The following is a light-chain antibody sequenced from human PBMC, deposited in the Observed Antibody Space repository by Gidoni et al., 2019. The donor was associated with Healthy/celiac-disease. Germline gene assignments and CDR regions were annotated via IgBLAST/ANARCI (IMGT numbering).Light chain of an antibody. J-gene: IGKJ1*01. CDR3: QQCYRTPQT. CDR2: AAS. Sequence: IYMTQSPSSLSASVGDRVTITCRASQSISSYLDWYQQKPGKAPKLLIYAASSLQSGVPSRFSGSGSGTDYTLTISSLQPEDFATYYCQQCYRTPQTFGQGTKVEIK. CDR1: QSISSY. V-gene: IGKV1-39*01.